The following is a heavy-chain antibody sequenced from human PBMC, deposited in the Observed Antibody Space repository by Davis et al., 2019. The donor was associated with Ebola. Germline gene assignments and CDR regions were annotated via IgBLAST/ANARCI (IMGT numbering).Heavy chain of an antibody. CDR2: IYPGDSDT. V-gene: IGHV5-51*01. CDR3: ARLGGYDYIWGSYRFPLFDY. J-gene: IGHJ4*02. CDR1: GYSFTSYW. D-gene: IGHD3-16*02. Sequence: GESLKISCKGSGYSFTSYWIGWVRQMPGKGLEWMGIIYPGDSDTRYSPSFQGQVTISADKSISTAYLQWSSLKASDTAMYYCARLGGYDYIWGSYRFPLFDYWGQGTLVTVSS.